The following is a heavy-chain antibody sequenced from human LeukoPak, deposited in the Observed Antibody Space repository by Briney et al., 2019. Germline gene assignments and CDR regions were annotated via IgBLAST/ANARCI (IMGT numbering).Heavy chain of an antibody. Sequence: HPGGSLRLSCAASGFTFSTYAMSWVRQAPGKGLEWVSAISGSGGSTYYADSVKGRFTISRDNSKNTLYLQMNSLRAEDTALYYCAKDAKRNYDFWDRFDYWGQGTLVTVSS. V-gene: IGHV3-23*01. CDR2: ISGSGGST. CDR1: GFTFSTYA. CDR3: AKDAKRNYDFWDRFDY. J-gene: IGHJ4*02. D-gene: IGHD3-3*01.